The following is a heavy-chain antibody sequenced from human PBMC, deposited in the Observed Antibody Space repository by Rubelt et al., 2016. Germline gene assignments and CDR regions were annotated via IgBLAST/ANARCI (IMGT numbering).Heavy chain of an antibody. CDR1: GGSFSGYY. D-gene: IGHD6-13*01. V-gene: IGHV4-34*01. CDR2: INHSGST. Sequence: QVQLQQWGAGLLKPSETLSLTCAVYGGSFSGYYWSWIRQPPGKGLEWIGEINHSGSTNYNPALKSRVTISVDTSKIQCSLKRSSLTAAETAVYYCARGRRGSSSWLGRDYYGMDVWGQGTTVTVSS. J-gene: IGHJ6*02. CDR3: ARGRRGSSSWLGRDYYGMDV.